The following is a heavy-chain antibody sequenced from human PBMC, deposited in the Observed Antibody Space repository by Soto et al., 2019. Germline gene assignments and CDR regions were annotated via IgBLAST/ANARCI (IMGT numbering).Heavy chain of an antibody. J-gene: IGHJ4*02. Sequence: SETLSLTCAVYGGSFSGYYWSWIRQPPGKGLEWIGEINHSGSTNYNPSLKSRVTISVDTSKNQFSLKLSSVTAADTAVYYCARGVSSWYYLKSGGRYYFDYWGQGTLVTVSS. V-gene: IGHV4-34*01. D-gene: IGHD6-13*01. CDR1: GGSFSGYY. CDR3: ARGVSSWYYLKSGGRYYFDY. CDR2: INHSGST.